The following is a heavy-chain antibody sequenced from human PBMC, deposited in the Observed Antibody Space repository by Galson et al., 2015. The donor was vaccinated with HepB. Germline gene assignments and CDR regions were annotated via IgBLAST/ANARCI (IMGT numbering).Heavy chain of an antibody. CDR2: IYYRGNT. CDR1: GDSISSPTYY. Sequence: SETLSLTCAVSGDSISSPTYYWAWIRQSPGKGLEWIATIYYRGNTYYNPSLKDRVSISIDTFRSEFYLKVNSVTAADTAIYYCARDRCSPKLDAENWGQGALVTVSS. J-gene: IGHJ4*02. CDR3: ARDRCSPKLDAEN. V-gene: IGHV4-39*02. D-gene: IGHD3/OR15-3a*01.